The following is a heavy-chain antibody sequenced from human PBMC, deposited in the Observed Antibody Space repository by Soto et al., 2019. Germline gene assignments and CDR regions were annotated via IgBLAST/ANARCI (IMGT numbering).Heavy chain of an antibody. CDR3: ARTGSGSYFGYFDC. J-gene: IGHJ4*02. V-gene: IGHV1-2*04. D-gene: IGHD3-10*01. CDR1: GYTFTGYY. Sequence: ASVKVSCKASGYTFTGYYMHWVRQAPGQGLEWMGWINPNSGGTNYAQKFQGWVTMTRDTSISTAYMELSRLRSDDTAVYYCARTGSGSYFGYFDCWGQGTLVTVSS. CDR2: INPNSGGT.